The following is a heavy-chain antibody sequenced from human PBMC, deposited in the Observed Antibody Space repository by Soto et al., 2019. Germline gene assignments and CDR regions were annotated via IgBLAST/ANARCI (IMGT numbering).Heavy chain of an antibody. D-gene: IGHD2-2*02. CDR2: ISSSSSTI. V-gene: IGHV3-48*01. CDR3: ASYFPVPAAIGY. Sequence: GGSLRLSCAASGFTFSSYSMNWVRQAPGKGLEWVSYISSSSSTIYYADSVKGRFTISRDNAKNSLYLQMNSLRAEYTALYYCASYFPVPAAIGYWGQGTLVTVS. CDR1: GFTFSSYS. J-gene: IGHJ4*02.